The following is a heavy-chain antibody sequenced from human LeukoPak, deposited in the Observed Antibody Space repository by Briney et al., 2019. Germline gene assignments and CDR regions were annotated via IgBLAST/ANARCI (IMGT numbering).Heavy chain of an antibody. CDR3: AKVPVLLWFGELFRYYFDY. CDR2: ISGSGGST. J-gene: IGHJ4*02. D-gene: IGHD3-10*01. Sequence: PGGSLRLSCAASGFTFSSYAMSWVRQAPGEGLEWVSAISGSGGSTYYADSVKGRFTISRDNSKNTLYLQMNSLRAEDTAVYYCAKVPVLLWFGELFRYYFDYWGQGTLVTVSS. CDR1: GFTFSSYA. V-gene: IGHV3-23*01.